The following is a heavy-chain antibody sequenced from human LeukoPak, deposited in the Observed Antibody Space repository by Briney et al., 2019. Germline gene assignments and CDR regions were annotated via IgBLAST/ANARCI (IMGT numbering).Heavy chain of an antibody. J-gene: IGHJ5*02. Sequence: GGSLRLSCAASGFTFSSYAMSWVRQAPGKGLEWVSAISGSGGSTYYAESVKGRFTISRDNSKNTLYLQMNSLRAEDTAVYYCAKDFYSNYVVGNWFDPWGQGTLVTVSS. CDR2: ISGSGGST. V-gene: IGHV3-23*01. CDR3: AKDFYSNYVVGNWFDP. CDR1: GFTFSSYA. D-gene: IGHD4-11*01.